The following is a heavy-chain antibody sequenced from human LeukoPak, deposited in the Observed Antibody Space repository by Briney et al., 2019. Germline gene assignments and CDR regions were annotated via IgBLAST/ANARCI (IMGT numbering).Heavy chain of an antibody. CDR2: IKQDGSEK. CDR1: GISFGEYA. D-gene: IGHD5-24*01. Sequence: GGSLRLSCTTSGISFGEYAMSWVRQAPGKGLEWVANIKQDGSEKYYVDSVKGRFTTSRDNAENSLYLQMNSLRVEDTAVYYCARGDNWSFDYWGQGTLVIVSS. CDR3: ARGDNWSFDY. V-gene: IGHV3-7*01. J-gene: IGHJ4*02.